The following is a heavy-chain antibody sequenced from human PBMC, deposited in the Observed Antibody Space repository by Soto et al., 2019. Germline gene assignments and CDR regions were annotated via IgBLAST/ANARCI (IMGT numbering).Heavy chain of an antibody. CDR2: TYYRSKWYN. D-gene: IGHD4-17*01. CDR1: GDRVSSTSAA. CDR3: ARVHYGDYGIVFDY. Sequence: SQTLSLTCAISGDRVSSTSAAWNWIRQSPSRGLEWLGRTYYRSKWYNDYAVSVKSRITINPDKSKNQCSLQLNSVTPEDTAVYYCARVHYGDYGIVFDYWGQGTLVTVSS. V-gene: IGHV6-1*01. J-gene: IGHJ4*02.